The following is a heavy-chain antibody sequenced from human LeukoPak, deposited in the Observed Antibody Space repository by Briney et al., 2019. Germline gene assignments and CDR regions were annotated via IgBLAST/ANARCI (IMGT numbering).Heavy chain of an antibody. CDR1: GGSISSYY. J-gene: IGHJ4*02. V-gene: IGHV4-59*12. D-gene: IGHD2-21*01. CDR2: IYYSGST. CDR3: ARDVRYCGGDCRDY. Sequence: SETLSLTCTVSGGSISSYYWSWIRQPPGKGLEWIGYIYYSGSTNYNPSLKSRVTISVDRSKNQFSLKLSSVTAADTAVYYCARDVRYCGGDCRDYWGQGTLVTVSS.